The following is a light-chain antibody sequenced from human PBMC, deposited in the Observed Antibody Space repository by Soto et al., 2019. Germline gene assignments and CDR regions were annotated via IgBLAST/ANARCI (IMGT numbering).Light chain of an antibody. CDR1: RRDVGGYNY. J-gene: IGLJ1*01. CDR2: EVT. V-gene: IGLV2-14*01. CDR3: SSYTKSNTLPFV. Sequence: QSALTQPASVSGSPGQSITISCTGTRRDVGGYNYVSWYQQYPGKSPKLLIYEVTHRPSGVSNRFSGSKSCNTTSLTITGLQAEDEEDYYCSSYTKSNTLPFVFGTGTKLTVL.